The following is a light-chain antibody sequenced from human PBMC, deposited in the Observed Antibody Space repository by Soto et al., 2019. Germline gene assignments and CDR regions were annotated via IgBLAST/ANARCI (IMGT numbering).Light chain of an antibody. CDR3: QQYGSSSWT. V-gene: IGKV3-20*01. Sequence: ELVLTQSPGTLSLSPGARATLSCRDSQSVSSSYLAWYQQKPGQAPRLLIYGASSRATGIPDRFSGSGSGTDFTLTISRLEPEDFAVYYCQQYGSSSWTVGQGTKVDIK. CDR1: QSVSSSY. CDR2: GAS. J-gene: IGKJ1*01.